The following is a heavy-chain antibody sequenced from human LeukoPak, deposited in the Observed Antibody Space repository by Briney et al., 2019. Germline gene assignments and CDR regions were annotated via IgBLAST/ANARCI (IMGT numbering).Heavy chain of an antibody. D-gene: IGHD5-18*01. V-gene: IGHV3-21*01. CDR2: ISSSSSYI. CDR1: GFTFSSYS. CDR3: ARDALIQLWSRRYFDY. J-gene: IGHJ4*02. Sequence: PGGSLRLSCAASGFTFSSYSMNWVRQAPGKGLEWVSSISSSSSYIYYADSVKGRFTISRDNAKNSLYLQMNSLRAEDTAVYYCARDALIQLWSRRYFDYWGQGTLVTVSS.